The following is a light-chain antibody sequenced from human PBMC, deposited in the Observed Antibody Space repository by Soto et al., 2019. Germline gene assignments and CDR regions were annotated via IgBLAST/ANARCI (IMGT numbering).Light chain of an antibody. CDR3: QQRSDWPPIT. Sequence: EIVLTQSPATLSFSPGERATLSCRASQSVSSYLAWYQQKPGQAPRLLIYDASNRATGIPARFSGSGSGTDFTLTNTSLEPEDCAVYYYQQRSDWPPITFGQGTRLEIK. J-gene: IGKJ5*01. V-gene: IGKV3-11*01. CDR2: DAS. CDR1: QSVSSY.